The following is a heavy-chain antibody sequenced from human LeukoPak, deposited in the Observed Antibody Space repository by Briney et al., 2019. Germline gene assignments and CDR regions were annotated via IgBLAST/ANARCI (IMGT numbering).Heavy chain of an antibody. D-gene: IGHD5/OR15-5a*01. Sequence: GGSLRLSCAASGFTFSSYGMHWVRQAPGKGLEWVAFIRFDGSNEYYADFVKGRFTISRDDSKDTVYLQMNSLRVDDTAMYYCAKREVSGPIDSWGQGTLVTVSS. CDR3: AKREVSGPIDS. CDR2: IRFDGSNE. V-gene: IGHV3-30*02. CDR1: GFTFSSYG. J-gene: IGHJ4*02.